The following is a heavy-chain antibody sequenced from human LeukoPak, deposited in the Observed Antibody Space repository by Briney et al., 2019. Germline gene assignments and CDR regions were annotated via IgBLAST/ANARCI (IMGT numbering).Heavy chain of an antibody. CDR3: ARGCPRGGAGTGHWFDP. CDR2: MDHSGST. Sequence: PAETLSLTCAISGGSFSGYSWNWIRQPPGKGLEWLGEMDHSGSTNYKPSLQSRVTISLDTSKNHFSLKVHSVTAADSAIYYCARGCPRGGAGTGHWFDPWGQGTLVTVSS. J-gene: IGHJ5*02. CDR1: GGSFSGYS. V-gene: IGHV4-34*01. D-gene: IGHD1-1*01.